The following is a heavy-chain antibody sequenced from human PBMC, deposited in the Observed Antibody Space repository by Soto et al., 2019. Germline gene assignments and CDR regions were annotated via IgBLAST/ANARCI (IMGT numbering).Heavy chain of an antibody. J-gene: IGHJ6*02. D-gene: IGHD4-4*01. CDR2: IIPFIGTA. Sequence: QVQLVQSGAEVKKPGSSVTVSCKASGGTFSSYAISWVRQAPGQGLEWMGRIIPFIGTANYAQKFQGRVTSSAVESTSTAYMELTSLRSEDTAVYYCASVVMTTVPASYYSGIDVWGQATTVTVSS. CDR3: ASVVMTTVPASYYSGIDV. V-gene: IGHV1-69*18. CDR1: GGTFSSYA.